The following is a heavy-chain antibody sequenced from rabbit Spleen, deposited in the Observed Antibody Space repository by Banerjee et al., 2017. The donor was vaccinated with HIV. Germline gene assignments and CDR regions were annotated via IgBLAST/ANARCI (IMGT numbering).Heavy chain of an antibody. CDR2: IDVSSGST. V-gene: IGHV1S40*01. Sequence: QSLEESGGDLVKSGASLTLTCTTSGLDFSDRYWICWVRQAPGKGLEWIACIDVSSGSTHYATWAKGQFTIAKTSSTTVTLQMTSLTAADTATYFCVREVYHILGLWGQGTLVTVS. CDR1: GLDFSDRYW. CDR3: VREVYHILGL. D-gene: IGHD1-1*01. J-gene: IGHJ3*01.